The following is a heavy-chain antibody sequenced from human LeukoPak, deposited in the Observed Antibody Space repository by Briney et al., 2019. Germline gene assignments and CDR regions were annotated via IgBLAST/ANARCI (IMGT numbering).Heavy chain of an antibody. V-gene: IGHV4-39*01. D-gene: IGHD3-10*01. CDR2: IYYSGST. Sequence: KPSETLSLTCTVSGGSISSSSYSWGWIRQPPGKGLEWIGSIYYSGSTYYHPSLKSRVTISVDTSKNQFSLKLSSVTAADTAVYYCARHLPITMVRTPTGMDVWGQGTTVTVSS. CDR1: GGSISSSSYS. CDR3: ARHLPITMVRTPTGMDV. J-gene: IGHJ6*02.